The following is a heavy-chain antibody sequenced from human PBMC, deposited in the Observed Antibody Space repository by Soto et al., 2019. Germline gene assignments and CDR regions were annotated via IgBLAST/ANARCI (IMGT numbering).Heavy chain of an antibody. J-gene: IGHJ4*02. V-gene: IGHV4-59*01. D-gene: IGHD1-26*01. CDR2: IYYSGST. CDR1: GGSISSYY. Sequence: PSETLSLTCTVSGGSISSYYWIWIRQPPGKGLEWIGYIYYSGSTNYNPSLKSRVTISVDTSKTQFSLKLRSVTAADTAVYYCARSPPSGSYLSYFDYWGQGTLVTVSS. CDR3: ARSPPSGSYLSYFDY.